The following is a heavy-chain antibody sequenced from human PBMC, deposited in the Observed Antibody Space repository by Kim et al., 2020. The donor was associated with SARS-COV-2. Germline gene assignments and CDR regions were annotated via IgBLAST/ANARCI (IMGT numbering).Heavy chain of an antibody. CDR3: ARGDIVVVPASTFVSDAFDI. V-gene: IGHV3-33*05. D-gene: IGHD2-2*01. Sequence: GGSLRLSCAASGFTFSSYGMHWVRQAPGKGLEWVAVISYDGSNKYYADSVKGRFTISRDNSKNTLYLQMNSLRAEDTAVYYCARGDIVVVPASTFVSDAFDIWGQGTMVTVSS. CDR2: ISYDGSNK. J-gene: IGHJ3*02. CDR1: GFTFSSYG.